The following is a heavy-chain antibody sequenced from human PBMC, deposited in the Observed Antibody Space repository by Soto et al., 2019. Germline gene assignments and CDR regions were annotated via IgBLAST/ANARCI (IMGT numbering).Heavy chain of an antibody. CDR2: IKQDGSEK. Sequence: GGSLRLSCAASGFTFSSYWMSWVRQAPGKGLEWVANIKQDGSEKYYVDSVKGRFTISRDNAKNSLYLQMNSLRAEDTAVYYCARLYYYDSSGYYYPWGQGTLVTVSS. CDR3: ARLYYYDSSGYYYP. CDR1: GFTFSSYW. V-gene: IGHV3-7*01. D-gene: IGHD3-22*01. J-gene: IGHJ5*02.